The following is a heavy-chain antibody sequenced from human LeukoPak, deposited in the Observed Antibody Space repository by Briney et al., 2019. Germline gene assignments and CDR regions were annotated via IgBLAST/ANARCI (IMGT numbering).Heavy chain of an antibody. CDR3: AKGLIEFGPCDS. Sequence: GGSLRLSCAASGFTFNSHEMNWVRQAPGKGLEWVSYISNSGSTIYYLGSVKGRFTISRDNAKNSLYLQMNSLRAEDTALYYCAKGLIEFGPCDSWGQGTLVTVSS. J-gene: IGHJ4*02. CDR1: GFTFNSHE. V-gene: IGHV3-48*03. CDR2: ISNSGSTI. D-gene: IGHD3/OR15-3a*01.